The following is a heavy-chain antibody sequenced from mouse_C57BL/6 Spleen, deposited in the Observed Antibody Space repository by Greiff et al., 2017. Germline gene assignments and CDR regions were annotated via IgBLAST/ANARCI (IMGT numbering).Heavy chain of an antibody. CDR2: ISYDGSN. V-gene: IGHV3-6*01. CDR1: GYSITSGYY. CDR3: ARGDYYDYNFDY. J-gene: IGHJ2*01. Sequence: EVKLMESGPGLVKPSQSLSLTCSVTGYSITSGYYWNWIRQFPGNKLEWMGYISYDGSNNYNPSLKNRISITRDTSKNQFFLKLNSVTTEDTATYYCARGDYYDYNFDYWGQGTTLTVSS. D-gene: IGHD2-4*01.